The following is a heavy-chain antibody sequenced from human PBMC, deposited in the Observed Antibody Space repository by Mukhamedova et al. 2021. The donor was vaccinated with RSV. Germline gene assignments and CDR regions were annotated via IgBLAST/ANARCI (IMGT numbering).Heavy chain of an antibody. J-gene: IGHJ6*02. V-gene: IGHV4-59*08. CDR2: IYYSGST. CDR3: AGRIAAAGYYYYGMDV. D-gene: IGHD6-13*01. Sequence: GKGLEWIGYIYYSGSTNYNPSLMSRVTISVDASKNQFSLKLSSVTAADTAVYYCAGRIAAAGYYYYGMDVWGQGTTATVS.